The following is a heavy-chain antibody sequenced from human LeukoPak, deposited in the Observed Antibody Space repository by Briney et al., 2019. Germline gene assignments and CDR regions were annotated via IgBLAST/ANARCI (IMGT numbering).Heavy chain of an antibody. CDR3: ARVVDTAMDKYYYYGMDV. Sequence: SQTLSLTCTVSGGSISSGGYYWSWIRQHPGKGLEWIGYIYYSGSTYYNPPLKSRVTISVDTSKNQFSLKLSSVTAADTAVYYCARVVDTAMDKYYYYGMDVWGQGTTVTVSS. V-gene: IGHV4-31*03. CDR1: GGSISSGGYY. J-gene: IGHJ6*02. CDR2: IYYSGST. D-gene: IGHD5-18*01.